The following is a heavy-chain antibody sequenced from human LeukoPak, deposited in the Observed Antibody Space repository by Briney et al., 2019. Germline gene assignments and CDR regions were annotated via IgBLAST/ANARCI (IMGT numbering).Heavy chain of an antibody. V-gene: IGHV4-59*04. CDR3: SRGGGIAVDDQ. CDR2: IFYNGNT. D-gene: IGHD6-19*01. J-gene: IGHJ4*02. Sequence: LETLSLTCTVSGGSITSAYWNWIRQPPGQGLEWVATIFYNGNTYYNPSPKSRVSISVDTSKIQFSLTLTSVTAADTAVYYCSRGGGIAVDDQWGQGTLVTVSS. CDR1: GGSITSAY.